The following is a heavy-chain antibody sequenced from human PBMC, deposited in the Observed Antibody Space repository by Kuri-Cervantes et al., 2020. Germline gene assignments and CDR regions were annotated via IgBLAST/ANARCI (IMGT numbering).Heavy chain of an antibody. CDR2: IRYDGTNK. D-gene: IGHD3-10*01. CDR1: GFTFSSYG. V-gene: IGHV3-30*02. J-gene: IGHJ5*02. CDR3: AKLWAYGSGSYSNWFDP. Sequence: GESLKISCAASGFTFSSYGMHWVRQAPGKGLEWVAFIRYDGTNKDYADSVKGRFTISRDNSKNTLYLQMNSLRAEDTAVYYCAKLWAYGSGSYSNWFDPWGQGTLVTVSS.